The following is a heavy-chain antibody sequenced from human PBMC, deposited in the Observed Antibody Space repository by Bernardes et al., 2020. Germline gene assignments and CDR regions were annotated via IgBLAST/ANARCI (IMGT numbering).Heavy chain of an antibody. Sequence: GGSLRLSRAASGFTFSDHYMSWIRQAPGKGLEWVSYIGTSGTNTYYADSVKGRFTISRDNARNSLYLQMNSLRAEDTAMYYCARSSHTVMITLWGQGTLVTVSS. D-gene: IGHD5-18*01. J-gene: IGHJ4*02. V-gene: IGHV3-11*01. CDR3: ARSSHTVMITL. CDR1: GFTFSDHY. CDR2: IGTSGTNT.